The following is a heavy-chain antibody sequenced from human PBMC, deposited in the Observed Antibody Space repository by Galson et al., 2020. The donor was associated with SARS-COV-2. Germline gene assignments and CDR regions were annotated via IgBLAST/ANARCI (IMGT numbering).Heavy chain of an antibody. Sequence: GGSLSLSCAASGFTFDDYAMHWVRQAPGKGLEWVSGISWNSGSIGYADSVKGRFTISRDNVKNSLYLQMNSLRAEDTALYYCANLYGSGSSPYYYYGMDVWGQGTTVTVSS. CDR3: ANLYGSGSSPYYYYGMDV. V-gene: IGHV3-9*01. CDR1: GFTFDDYA. CDR2: ISWNSGSI. D-gene: IGHD3-10*01. J-gene: IGHJ6*02.